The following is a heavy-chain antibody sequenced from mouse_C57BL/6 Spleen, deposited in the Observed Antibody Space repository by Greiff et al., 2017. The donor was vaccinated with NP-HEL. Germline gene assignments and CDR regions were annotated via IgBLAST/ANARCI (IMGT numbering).Heavy chain of an antibody. J-gene: IGHJ3*01. Sequence: QVQLKESGAELVKPGASVKISCKASGYAFSSYWMNWVKQRPGKGLEWIGQIYPGDGDTNYNGKFKGKATLTADKSSSTAYMQLSSLTSEDSAVYFCATYDVGAWFAYWGQGTLVTVSA. CDR2: IYPGDGDT. V-gene: IGHV1-80*01. D-gene: IGHD2-12*01. CDR3: ATYDVGAWFAY. CDR1: GYAFSSYW.